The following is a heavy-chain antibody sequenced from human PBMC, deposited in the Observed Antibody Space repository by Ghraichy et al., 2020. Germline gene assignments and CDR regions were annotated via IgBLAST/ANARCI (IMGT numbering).Heavy chain of an antibody. V-gene: IGHV4-31*03. CDR1: GGSIRSGVYF. CDR3: ARLSDSSFNYHIDN. D-gene: IGHD6-6*01. CDR2: IHYTGIT. J-gene: IGHJ4*02. Sequence: SETLSLTCTVSGGSIRSGVYFWGWVLQLPGEGLECVGYIHYTGITYYNPSLQSRVTMSVAPSKNQFSLNLRSVTAADTALYYCARLSDSSFNYHIDNWGQGTLVTVSS.